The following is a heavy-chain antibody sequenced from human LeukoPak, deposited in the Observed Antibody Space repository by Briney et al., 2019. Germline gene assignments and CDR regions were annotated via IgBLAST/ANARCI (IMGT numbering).Heavy chain of an antibody. V-gene: IGHV3-53*01. Sequence: PGGSLRLSCAASGFSFSSYAMSWVRQAPGKGLEWVSIIYSGGSTSYADSVKGRFTISRDNSKNTLYLQMNSLRAEDTAVYYCARSSGPDAPDYWGQGTLVTVSS. J-gene: IGHJ4*02. CDR1: GFSFSSYA. CDR2: IYSGGST. D-gene: IGHD7-27*01. CDR3: ARSSGPDAPDY.